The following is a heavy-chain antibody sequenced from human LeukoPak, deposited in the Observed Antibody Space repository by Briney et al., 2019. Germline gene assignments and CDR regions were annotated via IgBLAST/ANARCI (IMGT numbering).Heavy chain of an antibody. Sequence: PSETLSLTCTVSGDSISNYYWGWIRQSPGKELEWIGYMYNRGSTIYNPSLKSRVTISTDTSKNQFSLRLTSVTAADTALYYCARAEKAVTGTLDSWGQGTLITVSS. CDR3: ARAEKAVTGTLDS. D-gene: IGHD6-19*01. V-gene: IGHV4-59*01. CDR2: MYNRGST. J-gene: IGHJ4*02. CDR1: GDSISNYY.